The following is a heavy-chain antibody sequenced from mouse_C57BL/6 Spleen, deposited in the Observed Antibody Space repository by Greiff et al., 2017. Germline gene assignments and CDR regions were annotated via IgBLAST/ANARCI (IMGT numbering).Heavy chain of an antibody. J-gene: IGHJ1*03. Sequence: EVKVVESGGDLVKPGGSLKLSCAASGFTFSSYGMSWVRQTPDKRLEWVATISSGGSYTYYPDSVKGRFTISRDNAKNTLYLQMSSLKSEDTARYYCARGGYFDVWGTGTTVTVSS. CDR1: GFTFSSYG. V-gene: IGHV5-6*01. CDR3: ARGGYFDV. CDR2: ISSGGSYT.